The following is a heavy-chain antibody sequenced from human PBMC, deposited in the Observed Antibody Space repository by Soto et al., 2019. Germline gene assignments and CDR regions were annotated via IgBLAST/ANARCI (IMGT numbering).Heavy chain of an antibody. J-gene: IGHJ3*02. V-gene: IGHV3-48*02. Sequence: EVQLLESGGGLVQPGGSLRLSCAASGFTFSTYAMSWVRQAPGKGLEWVSTISGSSSTIYYADSVKGRFTISRDNAKNSLYLQMNSLRDEDTAVYYCARDRNTMVRGGRGIWGQGTMVTVSS. CDR1: GFTFSTYA. CDR2: ISGSSSTI. CDR3: ARDRNTMVRGGRGI. D-gene: IGHD3-10*01.